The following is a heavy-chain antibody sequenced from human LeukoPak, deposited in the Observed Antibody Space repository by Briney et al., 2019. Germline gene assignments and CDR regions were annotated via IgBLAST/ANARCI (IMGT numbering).Heavy chain of an antibody. CDR3: ATLGSPGYSNGFDS. D-gene: IGHD5-18*01. V-gene: IGHV3-30*02. J-gene: IGHJ4*02. CDR2: IGYDGSNK. Sequence: GGSLRLSCAASGFTFSSCGMHWVRQAPGKGLEWVAFIGYDGSNKYYADSVKGRFTISRDNPKNTLYLQMNSLRTEDTAVCYCATLGSPGYSNGFDSWGQGTLVTVSS. CDR1: GFTFSSCG.